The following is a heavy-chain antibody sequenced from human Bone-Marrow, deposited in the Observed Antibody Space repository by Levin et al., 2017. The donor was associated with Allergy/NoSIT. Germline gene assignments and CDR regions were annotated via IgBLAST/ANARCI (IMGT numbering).Heavy chain of an antibody. Sequence: GGSLRLSCSASGFTFINYALHWVRQAPGKGLEDVSVISNSGDSTHYSDSVKGRFTISRDNSKNTLYLQLSTLRPEDTAVYYCVASPVDYNSGRMGGHFDYWGQGTLVTVSS. J-gene: IGHJ4*02. CDR3: VASPVDYNSGRMGGHFDY. D-gene: IGHD1-1*01. CDR2: ISNSGDST. V-gene: IGHV3-64D*06. CDR1: GFTFINYA.